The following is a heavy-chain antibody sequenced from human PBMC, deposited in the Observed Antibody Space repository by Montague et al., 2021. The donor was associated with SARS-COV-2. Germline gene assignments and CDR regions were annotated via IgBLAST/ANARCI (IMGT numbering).Heavy chain of an antibody. CDR3: RVGNYYDSISDY. D-gene: IGHD3-22*01. CDR1: GFTFSGYA. J-gene: IGHJ4*02. V-gene: IGHV3-23*01. Sequence: SLRLSCAASGFTFSGYAMSWVRQAPGKGLEWVSAISGSGGSTYYADSVKGRFTISRGNSKNTLYLQMNSLRAEDTAVYYCRVGNYYDSISDYWGQGTLVTVSS. CDR2: ISGSGGST.